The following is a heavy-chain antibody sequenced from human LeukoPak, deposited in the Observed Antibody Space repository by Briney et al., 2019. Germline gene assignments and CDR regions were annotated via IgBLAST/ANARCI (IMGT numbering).Heavy chain of an antibody. Sequence: TGGSLRLSCAASGFTFSSYAMSWVRQAPGKGLEWVTNIKRDGSERYYVDSVKGRFTISRDNAKNSLYLQMNSLRAEDTAVYYCAREGRGGYDSYYFDSWGQGTLVTVSS. D-gene: IGHD5-12*01. V-gene: IGHV3-7*01. CDR1: GFTFSSYA. J-gene: IGHJ4*02. CDR2: IKRDGSER. CDR3: AREGRGGYDSYYFDS.